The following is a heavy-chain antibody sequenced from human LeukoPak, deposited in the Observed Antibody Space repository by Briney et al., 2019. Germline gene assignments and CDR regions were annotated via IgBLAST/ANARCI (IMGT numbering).Heavy chain of an antibody. CDR2: INHSGST. Sequence: PSETLSLTCAVYGGSFSGYYWSWIRQPPGKGLEWIGEINHSGSTNYNPSLKSRVTISVDTSKNQFSLKLSSVTAADTAVYYCARGTNSSGWYFFDYWGQGTLVTVSS. D-gene: IGHD6-19*01. J-gene: IGHJ4*02. V-gene: IGHV4-34*01. CDR1: GGSFSGYY. CDR3: ARGTNSSGWYFFDY.